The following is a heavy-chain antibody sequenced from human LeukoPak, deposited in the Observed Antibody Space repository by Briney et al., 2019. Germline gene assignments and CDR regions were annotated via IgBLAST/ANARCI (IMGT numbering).Heavy chain of an antibody. J-gene: IGHJ4*02. CDR3: ARSRDRGYSGYTLFDY. Sequence: SVKVSCKASGGTFSSYAISWVRQAPGQGLEWMGRIIPILGIANYAQKFQGRVTITADKSTSTAYMELSSLRSEDTAVYYCARSRDRGYSGYTLFDYWGQGAQVTVSS. D-gene: IGHD5-12*01. CDR1: GGTFSSYA. CDR2: IIPILGIA. V-gene: IGHV1-69*04.